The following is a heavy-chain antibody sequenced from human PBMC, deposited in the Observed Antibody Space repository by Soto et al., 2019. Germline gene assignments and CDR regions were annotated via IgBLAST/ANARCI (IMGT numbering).Heavy chain of an antibody. D-gene: IGHD4-17*01. V-gene: IGHV3-30*18. CDR3: AKEGYGDYEGSFDH. J-gene: IGHJ4*02. CDR2: IAYDGTNI. Sequence: QVQLVESGGGVVQPGRSLRLSCAASGFTFSDHGMHWVLQAPGKGLEWVAVIAYDGTNIYYGDSVKGRFTISRDNSKNTLYLQMNSLRSEDTAVYYCAKEGYGDYEGSFDHWGQGTLVTVSS. CDR1: GFTFSDHG.